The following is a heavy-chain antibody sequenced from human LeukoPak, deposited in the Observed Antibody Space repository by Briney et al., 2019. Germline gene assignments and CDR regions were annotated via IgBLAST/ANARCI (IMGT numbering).Heavy chain of an antibody. J-gene: IGHJ4*02. CDR3: ARDVSLDF. CDR1: GFTFSSYG. Sequence: PGRSLRLSCAASGFTFSSYGMHWVRQAPGKGLEWVAVIWYGGSNKYYADSVKGRFTISRDNSKNTLYLQMNSLRAEDTAVYYCARDVSLDFWGQGTLVTVSS. V-gene: IGHV3-33*08. CDR2: IWYGGSNK.